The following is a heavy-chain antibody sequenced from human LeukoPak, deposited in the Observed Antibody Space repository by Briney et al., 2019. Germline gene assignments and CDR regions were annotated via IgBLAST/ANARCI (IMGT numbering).Heavy chain of an antibody. V-gene: IGHV3-30*03. D-gene: IGHD6-13*01. Sequence: GGSLRLSCAASGFTFSSYGMHWVRQAPGKGLEWVAVISYDGSDKYYADSVKGRFTISRDNSKNTLYLQMNSLRAEDTAVYYCARDGGYSTPVEIYYYYGMDVWGQGTTVTVSS. CDR2: ISYDGSDK. CDR3: ARDGGYSTPVEIYYYYGMDV. J-gene: IGHJ6*02. CDR1: GFTFSSYG.